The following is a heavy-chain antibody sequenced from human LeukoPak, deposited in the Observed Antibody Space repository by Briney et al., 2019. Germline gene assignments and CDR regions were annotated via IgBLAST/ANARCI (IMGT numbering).Heavy chain of an antibody. Sequence: GGSQRLSCAASGLTISSYSMNWVRQAPGKGLEWVSSISSSSSYIYYADSVKGRFTISRDNAKNSLYLQMNSLRAEDTAVYYCARDSPRGTIFEVVIQYYYMDVWGKGTTVTVSS. CDR2: ISSSSSYI. V-gene: IGHV3-21*01. CDR3: ARDSPRGTIFEVVIQYYYMDV. D-gene: IGHD3-3*01. J-gene: IGHJ6*03. CDR1: GLTISSYS.